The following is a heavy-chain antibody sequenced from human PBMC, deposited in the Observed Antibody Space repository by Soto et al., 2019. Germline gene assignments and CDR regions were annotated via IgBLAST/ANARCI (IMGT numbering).Heavy chain of an antibody. CDR3: ARDRHSENDY. Sequence: GWSLRLSCAACGLTFRSSAMHWFRQAPGKGLEWVAVISYDGSNKYYADSVKGRFTISRDNSKNTLYLQMNSLRAEDTAGYYCARDRHSENDYWGQGTLVTVSS. V-gene: IGHV3-30-3*01. CDR2: ISYDGSNK. J-gene: IGHJ4*02. D-gene: IGHD2-15*01. CDR1: GLTFRSSA.